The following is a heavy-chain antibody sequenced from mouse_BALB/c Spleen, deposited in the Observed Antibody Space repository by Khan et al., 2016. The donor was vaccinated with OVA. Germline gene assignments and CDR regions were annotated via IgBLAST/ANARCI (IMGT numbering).Heavy chain of an antibody. D-gene: IGHD3-3*01. CDR1: GYSITSDYA. V-gene: IGHV3-2*02. J-gene: IGHJ3*01. Sequence: EVQLVESGPGLVKPSQSLSLTCTVTGYSITSDYAWNWIRQFPGNKLEWMGYISYSGRTSYPPSLKSRISITRDTSKNQFFLKLKSVTTEDTATYYCVRGRAYWGQGTLVTVSA. CDR3: VRGRAY. CDR2: ISYSGRT.